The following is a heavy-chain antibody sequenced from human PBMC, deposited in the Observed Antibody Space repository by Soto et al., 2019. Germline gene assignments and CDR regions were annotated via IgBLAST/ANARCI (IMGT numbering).Heavy chain of an antibody. D-gene: IGHD3-10*01. CDR3: ARPYFGSGVRRWLAS. Sequence: PGGSLRLSCAASGFTFSSSWMHWVRQAPGKGLLWVSHINSDGSNTDYAGSVKGRFIISRDNAKNTLYLQMNSLTAEDTAVYYCARPYFGSGVRRWLASWGQGTLVTVSS. CDR1: GFTFSSSW. J-gene: IGHJ4*02. V-gene: IGHV3-74*01. CDR2: INSDGSNT.